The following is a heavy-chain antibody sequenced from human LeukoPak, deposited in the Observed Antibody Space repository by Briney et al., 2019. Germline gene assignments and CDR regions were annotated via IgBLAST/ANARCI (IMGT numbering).Heavy chain of an antibody. D-gene: IGHD3-22*01. CDR1: GYTLTELS. J-gene: IGHJ5*02. V-gene: IGHV1-24*01. Sequence: ASVKVSCKVSGYTLTELSMHWVRQAPGKGLEWMGGFDPEDGETIYAQTLQGRVTMTEDTSTDTAYMELSSLRSEDTAVYYCATSTYYYDSNGYPWGQGTLVTVSS. CDR3: ATSTYYYDSNGYP. CDR2: FDPEDGET.